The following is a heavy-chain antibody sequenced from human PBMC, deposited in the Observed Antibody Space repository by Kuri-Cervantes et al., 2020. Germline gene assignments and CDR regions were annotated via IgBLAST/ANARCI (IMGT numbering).Heavy chain of an antibody. D-gene: IGHD6-25*01. Sequence: ASVKVSCKASGYSFTRYDINWVRQATGQGLEWMGGMNPNSGNTDYAQKFQGRVTMTRNTSISTAYMELGSLRSEDTAVYYCASAADEAAAGYWGQGTLVTVSS. V-gene: IGHV1-8*01. CDR1: GYSFTRYD. CDR2: MNPNSGNT. J-gene: IGHJ4*02. CDR3: ASAADEAAAGY.